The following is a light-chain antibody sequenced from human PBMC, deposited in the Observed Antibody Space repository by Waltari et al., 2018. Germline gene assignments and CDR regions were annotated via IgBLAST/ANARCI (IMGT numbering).Light chain of an antibody. V-gene: IGLV2-14*01. CDR2: EVS. J-gene: IGLJ1*01. Sequence: QSALTQPASVSGSPGQSITISCSGTDSAVVAYDFVSWYQQHPGKAPHLIIYEVSNRPSGISNRFSASKSGNTASLTIAGLQAEDEADYYCSSYTTSSAPGVFGTGTRVTVL. CDR3: SSYTTSSAPGV. CDR1: DSAVVAYDF.